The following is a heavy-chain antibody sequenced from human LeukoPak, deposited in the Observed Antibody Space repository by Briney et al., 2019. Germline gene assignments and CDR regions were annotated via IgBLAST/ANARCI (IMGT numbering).Heavy chain of an antibody. J-gene: IGHJ4*02. CDR1: GYTFTGYY. CDR2: INPNSGAT. Sequence: ASVKVSCKASGYTFTGYYLHWLRQAPGQGLEWIGRINPNSGATSYAQKFQGRVTLTRDTSISTAYMELSSLRSDDTAVYYCARDWGSTDCWGQGTLVTVSS. D-gene: IGHD3-16*01. CDR3: ARDWGSTDC. V-gene: IGHV1-2*06.